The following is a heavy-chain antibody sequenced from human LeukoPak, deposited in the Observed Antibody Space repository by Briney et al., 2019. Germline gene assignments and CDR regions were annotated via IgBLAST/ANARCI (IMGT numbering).Heavy chain of an antibody. CDR1: GFTFSNYA. J-gene: IGHJ6*02. Sequence: GGSLRLSCAASGFTFSNYAMHWVRQAPGKGLEWVAFISYDGSIKYYADSVKGRFTISRDNSKNTLYLQMNSLGAEDTAVYFCANDAAQQQLSNLFYGMDVWGQGTTVTVSS. CDR2: ISYDGSIK. V-gene: IGHV3-30-3*02. CDR3: ANDAAQQQLSNLFYGMDV. D-gene: IGHD6-13*01.